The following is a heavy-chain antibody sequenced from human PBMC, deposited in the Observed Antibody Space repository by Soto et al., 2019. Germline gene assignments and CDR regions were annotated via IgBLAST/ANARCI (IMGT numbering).Heavy chain of an antibody. CDR1: GYSFHTYA. CDR3: AREYGMDV. Sequence: QVQLVQSGAEVKKPGASVNVSCKASGYSFHTYAISWVRQAHGQGLEWVGWISGYNGNTNYAQKFQGRLTLTTHTSAKTAFMDLRSLTGDDTAVYYWAREYGMDVWGQGTTFTVSS. J-gene: IGHJ6*02. V-gene: IGHV1-18*01. CDR2: ISGYNGNT.